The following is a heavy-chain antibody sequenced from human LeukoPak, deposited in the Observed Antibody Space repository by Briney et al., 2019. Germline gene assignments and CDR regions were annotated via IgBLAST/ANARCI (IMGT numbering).Heavy chain of an antibody. CDR1: GFTFSSYS. J-gene: IGHJ6*03. Sequence: GGSLRLSCAASGFTFSSYSMNWVRQAPGKGLEWVSSISSSSSYIYYADSVKGRFTISRDNAKNSLYLQMNSLRAEDTAVYYCARGLYGSGSYMAPYYYKDVWGKGTTVTVSS. CDR3: ARGLYGSGSYMAPYYYKDV. CDR2: ISSSSSYI. V-gene: IGHV3-21*01. D-gene: IGHD3-10*01.